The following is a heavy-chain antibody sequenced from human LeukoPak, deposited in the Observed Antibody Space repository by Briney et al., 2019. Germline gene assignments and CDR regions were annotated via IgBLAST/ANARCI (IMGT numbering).Heavy chain of an antibody. V-gene: IGHV3-21*04. D-gene: IGHD4-23*01. CDR1: GFTFTCCS. CDR2: ISSTGTYI. CDR3: ARDDGGNSPYAFDI. J-gene: IGHJ3*02. Sequence: GGSLRLSCEASGFTFTCCSVSWVRQAPGKGLEWVSSISSTGTYINYADSVKGRFTISRDNGKKSLYLQMNSLRAEDTAVYYCARDDGGNSPYAFDIWGQGTMVTVSS.